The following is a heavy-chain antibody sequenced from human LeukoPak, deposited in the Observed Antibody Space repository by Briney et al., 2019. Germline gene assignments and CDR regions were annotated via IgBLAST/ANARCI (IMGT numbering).Heavy chain of an antibody. CDR1: GGSFSGYY. CDR3: ARRARFGDGWLFDY. CDR2: INHSGNT. J-gene: IGHJ4*02. D-gene: IGHD5-24*01. V-gene: IGHV4-34*01. Sequence: SETLSLTCAVYGGSFSGYYWTWIRQPPGKGLEWIGEINHSGNTNYNPSLKSRVIISVDTSKNQFSLKLSSVIAADTAVYYCARRARFGDGWLFDYWGQGALVTVSS.